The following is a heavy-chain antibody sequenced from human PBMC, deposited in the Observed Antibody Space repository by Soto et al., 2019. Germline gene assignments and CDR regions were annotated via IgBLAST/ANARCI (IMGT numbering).Heavy chain of an antibody. CDR3: AKRYCSSTSCYFDY. J-gene: IGHJ4*02. CDR2: IKSDESTI. Sequence: EVHLVESGGGFVQPGGSLRLSCAASGFTFNAHWMHWVRQAPGKGLVWVSRIKSDESTIRYADSVKGRFTISRDNAKNTLYLQMSSLRAEDTAVYYCAKRYCSSTSCYFDYWGQGTLVTVSS. V-gene: IGHV3-74*01. CDR1: GFTFNAHW. D-gene: IGHD2-2*01.